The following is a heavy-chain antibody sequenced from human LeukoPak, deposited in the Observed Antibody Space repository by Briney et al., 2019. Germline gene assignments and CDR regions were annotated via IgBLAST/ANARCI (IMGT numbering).Heavy chain of an antibody. J-gene: IGHJ4*02. CDR1: GYTLTELS. CDR3: ATASRDSGRTQYYFDY. CDR2: FDPEDGET. D-gene: IGHD1-26*01. V-gene: IGHV1-24*01. Sequence: GASVKVSCKVSGYTLTELSMHWVRQAPGKGLERMGGFDPEDGETIYAQKFQGRVTMTEDTSTDTAYMELSSLRSEDTAVYYCATASRDSGRTQYYFDYWGQGTLVTVSS.